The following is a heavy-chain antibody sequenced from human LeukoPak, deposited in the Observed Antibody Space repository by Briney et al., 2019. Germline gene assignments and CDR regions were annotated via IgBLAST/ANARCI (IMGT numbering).Heavy chain of an antibody. CDR3: ARVNGDYVFGDYIDY. CDR1: GDSISSYY. Sequence: SETLSPTCTVSGDSISSYYWSWIRQPPGKGLECIGYIYYTGNTNYNPSLKSRVTISVDTSKNKFSLKVSSVTAADTAVYYCARVNGDYVFGDYIDYWGQGTLVTVSS. V-gene: IGHV4-59*01. CDR2: IYYTGNT. J-gene: IGHJ4*02. D-gene: IGHD4-17*01.